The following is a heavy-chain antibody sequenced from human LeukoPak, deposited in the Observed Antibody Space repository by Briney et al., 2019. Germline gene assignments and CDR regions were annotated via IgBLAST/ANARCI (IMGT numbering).Heavy chain of an antibody. CDR1: GFTFSIYA. Sequence: PGGSLRLSCAASGFTFSIYAMSWVRRAPGRGLECVSTMSGSGDITRYADSVKGRFVVSRDNSKNTLYLQMNSLRAEDTAIYYCSKGPWDLPHAFDIWGLGTMVTVSS. CDR3: SKGPWDLPHAFDI. CDR2: MSGSGDIT. D-gene: IGHD1-26*01. J-gene: IGHJ3*02. V-gene: IGHV3-23*01.